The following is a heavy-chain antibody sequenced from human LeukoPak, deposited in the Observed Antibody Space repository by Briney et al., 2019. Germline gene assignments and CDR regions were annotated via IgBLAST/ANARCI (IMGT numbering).Heavy chain of an antibody. V-gene: IGHV1-2*02. D-gene: IGHD2-2*01. J-gene: IGHJ3*02. CDR1: GYTFTGYY. CDR2: INPNSGGT. CDR3: ARDYRCSSTSCCIGPPSI. Sequence: ASVKVSCKASGYTFTGYYMHWVRPAPGQGLEWMGWINPNSGGTNYAQTFQGRVTMTRDTCISTAYMELSRLRSDDTAVYYCARDYRCSSTSCCIGPPSIWGQGTMVTVSS.